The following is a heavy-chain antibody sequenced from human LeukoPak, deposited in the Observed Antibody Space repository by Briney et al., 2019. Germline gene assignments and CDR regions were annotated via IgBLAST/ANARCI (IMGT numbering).Heavy chain of an antibody. D-gene: IGHD3-10*01. CDR1: GDSIKNYY. CDR2: IYHSGNT. V-gene: IGHV4-59*01. J-gene: IGHJ4*02. CDR3: ARGNYGSGSYYVVDFDY. Sequence: PSETLSLTCTVSGDSIKNYYWSWIRQSPGKGLEWIGYIYHSGNTNYNPSLKSRLTMSIDTSKNRFSLNLNSVTVADTAVYYCARGNYGSGSYYVVDFDYWGQGTLVTVSS.